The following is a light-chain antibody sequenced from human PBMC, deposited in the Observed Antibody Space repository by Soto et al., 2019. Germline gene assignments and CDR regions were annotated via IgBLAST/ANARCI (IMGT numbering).Light chain of an antibody. CDR2: DAS. Sequence: IQRTQYNSTLSASVGDRVTITCRASQSISSWLAWYQQKPGKAPKLLIYDASSLESGVPSRFSGSGSGTDFTLTISSLAPDDFAIYYCHQRHSWPRTFGQGSNVDI. CDR1: QSISSW. V-gene: IGKV1-5*01. CDR3: HQRHSWPRT. J-gene: IGKJ1*01.